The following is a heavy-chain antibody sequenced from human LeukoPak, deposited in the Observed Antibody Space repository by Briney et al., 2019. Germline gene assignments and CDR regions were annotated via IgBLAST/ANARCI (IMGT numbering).Heavy chain of an antibody. J-gene: IGHJ5*02. CDR1: GVTFSSYV. V-gene: IGHV1-69*06. D-gene: IGHD1-26*01. CDR3: ARDNSVGETAWWFDP. Sequence: ASVKVSCKAYGVTFSSYVISWVRQAPGQGLEWMGGIIPIFGTANYAQKFQGRVTITADKSTSTAYMELSSLRSEDTAVYYCARDNSVGETAWWFDPWGQGTLVTVSS. CDR2: IIPIFGTA.